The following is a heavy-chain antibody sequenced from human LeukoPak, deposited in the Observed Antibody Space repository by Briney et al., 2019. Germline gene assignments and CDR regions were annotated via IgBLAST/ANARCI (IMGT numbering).Heavy chain of an antibody. CDR2: MNPNTGRT. J-gene: IGHJ4*02. CDR1: RYTFTSYD. D-gene: IGHD3-22*01. CDR3: ARLSQTPDYYSNGGYYYLGY. Sequence: ASVKVSCKASRYTFTSYDINWVREAAGQGLGWMGWMNPNTGRTGFAQKFQGRLTMTRDTSISTAYMELSRLRSEDTAVYYCARLSQTPDYYSNGGYYYLGYWGQGTPVTVSS. V-gene: IGHV1-8*01.